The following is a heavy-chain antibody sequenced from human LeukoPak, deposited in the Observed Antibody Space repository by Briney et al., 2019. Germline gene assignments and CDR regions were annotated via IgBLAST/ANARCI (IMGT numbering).Heavy chain of an antibody. D-gene: IGHD6-19*01. J-gene: IGHJ4*02. CDR1: GGSISNTNW. CDR2: VNLQGST. V-gene: IGHV4-4*02. Sequence: SGTLSLTCGVSGGSISNTNWWTWVRQPPGKGLEWIGEVNLQGSTNYNPSLKSRVAISVDKSENHISLKLTSVTAADTAVYYCARLPGIAESGKAVDYWGQGTLVTVSS. CDR3: ARLPGIAESGKAVDY.